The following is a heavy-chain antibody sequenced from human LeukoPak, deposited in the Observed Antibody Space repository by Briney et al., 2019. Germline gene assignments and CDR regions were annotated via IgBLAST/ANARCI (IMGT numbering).Heavy chain of an antibody. CDR2: ISSSSTTI. CDR1: GFTFSSYS. Sequence: GGSLRLSCAASGFTFSSYSMNWVRQAPGKGLEWVSYISSSSTTIYYADSVKGRFTISRDNAKNSLYLQINSLRDEDTAVYYCARDAQHLVDLYYYYYYRDVWGKGTTVTVSS. V-gene: IGHV3-48*02. J-gene: IGHJ6*03. D-gene: IGHD6-13*01. CDR3: ARDAQHLVDLYYYYYYRDV.